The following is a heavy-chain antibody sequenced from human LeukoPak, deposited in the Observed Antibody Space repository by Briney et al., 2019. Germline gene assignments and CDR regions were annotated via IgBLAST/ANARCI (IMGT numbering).Heavy chain of an antibody. CDR3: ARTSIGPDAFDI. J-gene: IGHJ3*02. CDR2: ISSSSSYI. V-gene: IGHV3-21*01. CDR1: GFTFSSYS. D-gene: IGHD2-21*01. Sequence: GGPLRLSCAASGFTFSSYSMNWVRQAPGKGLEWVSSISSSSSYIYYADSVKGRFTISRDNAKNSLYPQMNSLRAEDTAVYYCARTSIGPDAFDIWGQGTMVTVSS.